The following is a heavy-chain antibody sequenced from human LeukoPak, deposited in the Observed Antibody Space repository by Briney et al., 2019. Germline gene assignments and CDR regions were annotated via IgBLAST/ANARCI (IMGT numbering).Heavy chain of an antibody. CDR1: GFTFSSYA. CDR3: ARDPGSSWGGFDY. J-gene: IGHJ4*02. CDR2: ISGSGGST. V-gene: IGHV3-23*01. D-gene: IGHD6-13*01. Sequence: GGSLRLSCAASGFTFSSYAMSWVRQAPGKGLEWVSAISGSGGSTYYADSVKGRFTISRHNSKNTLYLQMNSLRAEDTAVYYCARDPGSSWGGFDYWGQGTLVTVSS.